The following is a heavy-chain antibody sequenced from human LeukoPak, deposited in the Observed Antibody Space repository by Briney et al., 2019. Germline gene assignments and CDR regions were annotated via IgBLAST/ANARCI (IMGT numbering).Heavy chain of an antibody. D-gene: IGHD6-13*01. Sequence: PGASLRLSCAASGFTFSSCAMSWVRQAPGKGLEWVSVIYSGGSTYYADSVKGRFTISRDNSKNTLYLQMNSLRAEDTAVYYCASPRYSSSWYSSKNDYWGQGTLVTVSS. CDR1: GFTFSSCA. J-gene: IGHJ4*02. V-gene: IGHV3-53*01. CDR2: IYSGGST. CDR3: ASPRYSSSWYSSKNDY.